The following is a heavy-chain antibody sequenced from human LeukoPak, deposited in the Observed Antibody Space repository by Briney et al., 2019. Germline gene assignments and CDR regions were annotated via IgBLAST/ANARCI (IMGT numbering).Heavy chain of an antibody. J-gene: IGHJ4*02. D-gene: IGHD1-26*01. CDR3: ARSSVGARRRIDY. CDR2: MNPNSGNT. CDR1: GYTFTSYD. Sequence: ASAKVSCKASGYTFTSYDINWVRQAPGQGPEWMGWMNPNSGNTDYAQKFQGRVTMTRSASINTAYMELSSLTSDDTAVYYCARSSVGARRRIDYWGQGTLVTVSS. V-gene: IGHV1-8*01.